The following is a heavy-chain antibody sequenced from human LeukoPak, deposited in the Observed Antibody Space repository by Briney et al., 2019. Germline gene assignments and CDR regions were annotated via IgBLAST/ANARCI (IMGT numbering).Heavy chain of an antibody. J-gene: IGHJ6*02. CDR2: ISSSSSYI. CDR3: AREVPFYYYGMDV. CDR1: EFTFSSYS. D-gene: IGHD3-10*01. Sequence: PGGSLRLSCAASEFTFSSYSMNWVRQAPGKGLEWVSSISSSSSYIYYADSVKGRFTISRDNAKNSLYLQMNSLRAEDTAVYYCAREVPFYYYGMDVWGQGTTVTVSS. V-gene: IGHV3-21*01.